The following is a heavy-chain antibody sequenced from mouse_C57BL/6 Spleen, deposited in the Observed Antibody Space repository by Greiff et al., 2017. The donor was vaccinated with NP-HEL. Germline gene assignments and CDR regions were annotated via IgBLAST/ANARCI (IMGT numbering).Heavy chain of an antibody. CDR3: ASYYYGSSSFYAMDY. Sequence: EVQLQESGAELVKPGASVKLSCTASGFNIKDYYMHWVKQRTEQGLEWIGRIDPEDGETKYAPKFQGKATITADTSSNTAYLQLSSLTSEDTAVYYGASYYYGSSSFYAMDYWGQGTSVTVSS. J-gene: IGHJ4*01. CDR1: GFNIKDYY. CDR2: IDPEDGET. V-gene: IGHV14-2*01. D-gene: IGHD1-1*01.